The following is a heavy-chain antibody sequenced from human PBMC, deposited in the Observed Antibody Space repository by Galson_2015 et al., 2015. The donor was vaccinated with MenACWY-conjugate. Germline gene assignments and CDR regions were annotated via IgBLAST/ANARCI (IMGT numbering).Heavy chain of an antibody. J-gene: IGHJ4*02. D-gene: IGHD3-10*01. Sequence: ETLSLTCTVSGGSISTYYWNWLRQSPTKGLEWIGYVYYSGSTNYNSSLKSRVTISVDTSKNQFSLKLTSVTAADTAVYYCARDISMVRGIMGLWGQGTLVTVSS. V-gene: IGHV4-59*01. CDR1: GGSISTYY. CDR3: ARDISMVRGIMGL. CDR2: VYYSGST.